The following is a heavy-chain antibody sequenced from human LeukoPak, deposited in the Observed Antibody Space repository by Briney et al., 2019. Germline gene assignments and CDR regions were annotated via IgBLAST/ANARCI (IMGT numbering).Heavy chain of an antibody. D-gene: IGHD6-19*01. CDR1: GGSISSSSYY. CDR2: IYYSGST. V-gene: IGHV4-39*01. CDR3: ARRFRYSSGXYGDHIDY. J-gene: IGHJ4*02. Sequence: SETLSLTCTVSGGSISSSSYYWGWIRQPPGKGLEWIGSIYYSGSTYYNPSLKSRVAISVDTSKNQFSLKLSSVTAADTAVYYCARRFRYSSGXYGDHIDYXGQGTLVPVSS.